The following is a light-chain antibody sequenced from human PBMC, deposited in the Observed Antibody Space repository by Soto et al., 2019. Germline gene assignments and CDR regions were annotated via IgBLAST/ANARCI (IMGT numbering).Light chain of an antibody. CDR3: QQYGSSPRT. V-gene: IGKV3-20*01. Sequence: EIVLTQSPATLSLSPGERATLSCRASQSISNFLAWYQQKPGQAPRLLIYDASKRATDIPDRFIGSGSGTDFTLTISRLEPEDFAVYYCQQYGSSPRTFGQGTKVDIK. J-gene: IGKJ1*01. CDR1: QSISNF. CDR2: DAS.